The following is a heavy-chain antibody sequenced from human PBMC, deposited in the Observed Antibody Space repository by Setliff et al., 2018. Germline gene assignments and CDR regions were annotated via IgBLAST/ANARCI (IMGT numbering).Heavy chain of an antibody. CDR1: GYTLSRHY. CDR3: ARINFYVSSGYYYAPDF. D-gene: IGHD3-22*01. J-gene: IGHJ4*02. V-gene: IGHV1-46*01. CDR2: INPGGGSA. Sequence: ASVKVSCKATGYTLSRHYMHWARQAPGQGLEWMGIINPGGGSASIVQKFQGRVTMTSDTSTSTVYMDLTGLTSEDTAVYYCARINFYVSSGYYYAPDFWGQGTLVTVSS.